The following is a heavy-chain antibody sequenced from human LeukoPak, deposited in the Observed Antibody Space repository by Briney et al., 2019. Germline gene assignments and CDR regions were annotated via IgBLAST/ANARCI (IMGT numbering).Heavy chain of an antibody. CDR2: ISSSSSTI. CDR1: GFTFGSYS. Sequence: PGGSLRLSCAASGFTFGSYSMNWVRQAPGKGLEWVSYISSSSSTIYYADSVKGRFTISRDNAKNSLYLQMNSLRAEDTAVYYCARDALTYYYDSSGDLPYYFDYWGQGTLVTVSS. CDR3: ARDALTYYYDSSGDLPYYFDY. V-gene: IGHV3-48*04. D-gene: IGHD3-22*01. J-gene: IGHJ4*02.